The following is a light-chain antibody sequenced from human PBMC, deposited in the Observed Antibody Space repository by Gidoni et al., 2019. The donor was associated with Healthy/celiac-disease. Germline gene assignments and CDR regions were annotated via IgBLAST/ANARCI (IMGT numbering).Light chain of an antibody. V-gene: IGKV3-20*01. J-gene: IGKJ4*01. CDR2: GAS. Sequence: EIVLTQPPGTLSLSPGARATLSCRASQSVSSSYLAWYQQKPGQAPRLLIYGASSRATGIPDRFSGSGSGTDFTLTISRLEPEDFAVYYCQQYGSSLALTFGGGTKVEIK. CDR3: QQYGSSLALT. CDR1: QSVSSSY.